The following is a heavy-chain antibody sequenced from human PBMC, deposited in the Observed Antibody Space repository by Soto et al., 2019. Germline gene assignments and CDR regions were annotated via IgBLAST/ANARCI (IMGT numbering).Heavy chain of an antibody. Sequence: GGPLRLSGEASGLTFSSYSMKWVRQAPGKGLEWVSYISSSSSTIYYADSVKGRFTISRDNAKNSLYLQMNSLRAEDTAVYYCASRSLGYCSGGSRSHDAFDIWGQGTIVTVSS. CDR3: ASRSLGYCSGGSRSHDAFDI. CDR1: GLTFSSYS. CDR2: ISSSSSTI. J-gene: IGHJ3*02. D-gene: IGHD2-15*01. V-gene: IGHV3-48*01.